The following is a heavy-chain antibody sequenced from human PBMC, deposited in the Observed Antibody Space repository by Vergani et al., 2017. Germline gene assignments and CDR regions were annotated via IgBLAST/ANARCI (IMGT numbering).Heavy chain of an antibody. CDR2: IRSKNDGGTA. V-gene: IGHV3-15*01. J-gene: IGHJ6*03. CDR1: GITFKNAW. Sequence: EVQVVESGGGLIKPGGSLRLSCVVSGITFKNAWINWVRQAPGKGLEWIGRIRSKNDGGTADYAAPLKGRFTISRDDSKDSAFLLVNNLKTEDTAVYYCTTQLLWFGELSGYYYMDVWGKGTTVTVSS. CDR3: TTQLLWFGELSGYYYMDV. D-gene: IGHD3-10*01.